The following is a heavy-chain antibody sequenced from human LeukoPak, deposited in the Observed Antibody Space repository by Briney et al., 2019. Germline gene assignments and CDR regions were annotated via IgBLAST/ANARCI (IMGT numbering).Heavy chain of an antibody. CDR3: ARVYYDSSGYYYAWFDP. D-gene: IGHD3-22*01. J-gene: IGHJ5*02. CDR2: INPNSGGT. V-gene: IGHV1-2*04. Sequence: GASVKVSCKASGYTFTGYYMHWVRQAPGQGLEWMGWINPNSGGTNYAQKFQGWVTMTRDTSISTAYMELSSLRSEDTAVYYCARVYYDSSGYYYAWFDPWGQGTLVTVSS. CDR1: GYTFTGYY.